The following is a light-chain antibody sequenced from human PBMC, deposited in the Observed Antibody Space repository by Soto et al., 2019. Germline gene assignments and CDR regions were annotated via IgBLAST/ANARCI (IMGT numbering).Light chain of an antibody. V-gene: IGKV3-15*01. J-gene: IGKJ4*01. Sequence: EIVLTQSPVTLSVSPGERATLSCRASQSVSSNLSWYQQKPGQAPRLLIYGASTRATGIPDRFSGSGSGTEFTLTISSLQSEDFAVYYCQQYNNWLPLTFGGGTKVEIK. CDR1: QSVSSN. CDR2: GAS. CDR3: QQYNNWLPLT.